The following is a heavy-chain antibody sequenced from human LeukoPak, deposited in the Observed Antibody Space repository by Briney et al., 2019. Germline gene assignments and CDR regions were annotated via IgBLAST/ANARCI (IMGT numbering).Heavy chain of an antibody. J-gene: IGHJ4*02. CDR1: GNTFSGYY. CDR2: INPNSGGT. V-gene: IGHV1-2*02. CDR3: ARGDDLPGDFDC. D-gene: IGHD1-1*01. Sequence: ASVKVSCKASGNTFSGYYLHWVRLAPGRGLEWLGWINPNSGGTTYAQKFRGRVTTTRDTSINTAYMELSGLISNDTAVYYCARGDDLPGDFDCWGQGTLVTVSS.